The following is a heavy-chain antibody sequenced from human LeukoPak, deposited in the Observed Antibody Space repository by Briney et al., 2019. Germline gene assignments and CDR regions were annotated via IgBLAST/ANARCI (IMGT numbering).Heavy chain of an antibody. J-gene: IGHJ3*02. CDR2: ISSSGSTI. D-gene: IGHD2-2*02. CDR1: GFTFSDYY. Sequence: SGGALRLSCAASGFTFSDYYMSWIRQAPGKGLEWVSYISSSGSTIYYADSVKGRFTISRDNAKNSLYLQMNSLRAEDTAVYYCARDVPCSSTSCYTVYDAFDIWGQGTMVTVSS. V-gene: IGHV3-11*01. CDR3: ARDVPCSSTSCYTVYDAFDI.